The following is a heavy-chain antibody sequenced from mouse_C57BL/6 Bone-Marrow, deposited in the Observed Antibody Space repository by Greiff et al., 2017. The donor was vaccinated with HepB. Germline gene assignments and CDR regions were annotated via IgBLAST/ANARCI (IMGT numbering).Heavy chain of an antibody. CDR1: GYTFTDYY. CDR2: INPNNGGT. V-gene: IGHV1-26*01. CDR3: ARFQTAGAY. J-gene: IGHJ3*01. Sequence: EVQLQQSGPELVKPGASVKISCKASGYTFTDYYMNWVKQSHGKSLEWIGDINPNNGGTSYNQKFKGKATLTVDKSSSTAYMELRSLTSEDSAVYYCARFQTAGAYWGKGTLVTVSA. D-gene: IGHD3-2*01.